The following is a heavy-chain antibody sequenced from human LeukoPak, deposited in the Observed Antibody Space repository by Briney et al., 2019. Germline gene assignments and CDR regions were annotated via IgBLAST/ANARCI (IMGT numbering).Heavy chain of an antibody. Sequence: GGSLRLSCAASGFPFSSYSMAWVRQAPGKGLEWVALIWYDGSNKYYADSVRGRFTISRDNSKNTLYLQMKSLRVEDTAVYYCARAGVGAIYYFDYGGQGTLVTVSS. CDR3: ARAGVGAIYYFDY. CDR2: IWYDGSNK. CDR1: GFPFSSYS. D-gene: IGHD1-26*01. J-gene: IGHJ4*02. V-gene: IGHV3-33*08.